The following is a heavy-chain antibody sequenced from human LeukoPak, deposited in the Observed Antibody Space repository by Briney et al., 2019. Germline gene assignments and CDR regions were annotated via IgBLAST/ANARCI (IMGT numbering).Heavy chain of an antibody. CDR1: GYTYTSDG. V-gene: IGHV1-18*01. CDR3: AREDLYGSGSPFDY. Sequence: GASVKVSCKASGYTYTSDGISWVRQAPGQGLEWMGGISAYNGNTNYAQKLQGRVTMTTDTSTSTAYMELRSLRSDDTAVYYCAREDLYGSGSPFDYWGQGTLVTVSS. J-gene: IGHJ4*02. CDR2: ISAYNGNT. D-gene: IGHD3-10*01.